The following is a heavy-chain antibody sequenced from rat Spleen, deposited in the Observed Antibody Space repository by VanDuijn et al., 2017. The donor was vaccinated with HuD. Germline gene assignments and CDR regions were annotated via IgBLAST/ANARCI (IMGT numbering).Heavy chain of an antibody. Sequence: EVQLQESGPGLVKPSQSLSLTCSVTGYSITSSYRWNWIRKFPGNKLEWMGYINSAGSTNHNPSLKSRIYITRDTSKNQFFLQVNSVSSEDTATYYCARSDGVHYYLPFADWGQGTLVTASS. CDR2: INSAGST. V-gene: IGHV3-3*01. CDR1: GYSITSSYR. J-gene: IGHJ3*01. D-gene: IGHD1-1*01. CDR3: ARSDGVHYYLPFAD.